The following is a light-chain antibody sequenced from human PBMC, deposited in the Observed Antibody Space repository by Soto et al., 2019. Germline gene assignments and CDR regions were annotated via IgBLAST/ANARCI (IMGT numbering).Light chain of an antibody. CDR2: DAS. CDR1: QDSTKY. V-gene: IGKV1-9*01. CDR3: PHLSIYPST. J-gene: IGKJ4*01. Sequence: IRLSRSAASLSATKGDRVTITCRASQDSTKYLAWYQQKPGKAPNLLIYDASTLHSGVPSRFSGSGSGTDFTLTVSGLQPEDFATYYCPHLSIYPSTFGGVAKVDI.